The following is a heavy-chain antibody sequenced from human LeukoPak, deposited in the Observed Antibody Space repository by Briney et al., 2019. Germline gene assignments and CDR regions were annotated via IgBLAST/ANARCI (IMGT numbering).Heavy chain of an antibody. CDR3: AKDPDMSIAVAGTVMYFDL. J-gene: IGHJ2*01. CDR2: ISGSGGST. D-gene: IGHD6-19*01. Sequence: PGGSLRLSCAASGFTFSSYAMSWVRQAPGKGLEWVSAISGSGGSTYYADSVKGRFTISRDNSKNTLYLQMNSLRAEDTAVYYCAKDPDMSIAVAGTVMYFDLWGRGTLVTVSS. V-gene: IGHV3-23*01. CDR1: GFTFSSYA.